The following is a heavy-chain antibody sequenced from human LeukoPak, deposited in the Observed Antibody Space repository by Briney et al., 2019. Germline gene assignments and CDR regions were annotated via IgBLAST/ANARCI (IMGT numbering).Heavy chain of an antibody. D-gene: IGHD3-22*01. CDR1: GFSFSSYG. CDR3: AVDWYDSSGYGTFDY. Sequence: GGSLRLSCAASGFSFSSYGMSWVRQGPGKGLEWVSTITGSGGNTDYADSVKGRFTISRDNSKNTLYLQMHSLRAEDTAVYYCAVDWYDSSGYGTFDYWGQGTLVSVSS. V-gene: IGHV3-23*01. CDR2: ITGSGGNT. J-gene: IGHJ4*02.